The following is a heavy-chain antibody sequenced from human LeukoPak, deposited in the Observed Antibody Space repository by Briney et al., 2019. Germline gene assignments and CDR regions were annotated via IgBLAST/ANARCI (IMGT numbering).Heavy chain of an antibody. CDR1: GGSFSGYY. Sequence: SETLSLTCAVYGGSFSGYYWSWIRQPPGKGLEWIGEINHSGSTNYNPSLKSRVTISVDTSKNQFSLKLSSLTAADTAVYYCARGRITMIVVVTYFDYWGQGTLVTVSS. V-gene: IGHV4-34*01. CDR2: INHSGST. CDR3: ARGRITMIVVVTYFDY. D-gene: IGHD3-22*01. J-gene: IGHJ4*02.